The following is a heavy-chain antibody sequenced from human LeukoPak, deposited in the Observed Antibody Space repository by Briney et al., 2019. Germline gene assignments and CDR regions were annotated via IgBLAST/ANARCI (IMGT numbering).Heavy chain of an antibody. CDR1: GFTFNRHW. J-gene: IGHJ4*02. CDR2: IKQDGSDQ. V-gene: IGHV3-7*04. D-gene: IGHD2-21*01. Sequence: GGSLRLSCAASGFTFNRHWMAWVRQAPGKGLEWVANIKQDGSDQYYVGSVKGRFTISRDNAKNSLYMQMNTLRDEDTAVYYCARKAYDSDCFDFWGQGTLVTVSS. CDR3: ARKAYDSDCFDF.